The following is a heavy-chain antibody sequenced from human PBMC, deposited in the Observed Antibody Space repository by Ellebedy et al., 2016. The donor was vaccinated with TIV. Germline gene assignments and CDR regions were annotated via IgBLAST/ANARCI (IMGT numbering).Heavy chain of an antibody. CDR2: IYYSGSN. J-gene: IGHJ4*02. CDR3: ARISFGQTGEYYFDY. Sequence: SETLSLTXTVSGGSISSSSYYWGWIRQPPGKGLEWIGSIYYSGSNNYNPSLKSRVTIPVDTSKNQFSLKLSSVTAADTAVYYCARISFGQTGEYYFDYWGQGTLVTVSS. CDR1: GGSISSSSYY. V-gene: IGHV4-39*07. D-gene: IGHD7-27*01.